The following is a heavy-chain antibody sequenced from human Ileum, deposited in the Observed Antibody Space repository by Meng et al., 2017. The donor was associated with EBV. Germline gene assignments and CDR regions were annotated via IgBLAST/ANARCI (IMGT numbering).Heavy chain of an antibody. CDR3: ARDLRVGGAFDY. CDR2: VNYNGDS. Sequence: QVQPNQSGPGLVRPSETLSLTCTVSGASVTSSGYYWSWLRQSPGKGLEWLGYVNYNGDSTYNPSLKSRVTIFIDTSKKQFYLNLTSATAADTAIYYCARDLRVGGAFDYWGQGTLVTVSS. CDR1: GASVTSSGYY. V-gene: IGHV4-61*08. D-gene: IGHD1-26*01. J-gene: IGHJ4*02.